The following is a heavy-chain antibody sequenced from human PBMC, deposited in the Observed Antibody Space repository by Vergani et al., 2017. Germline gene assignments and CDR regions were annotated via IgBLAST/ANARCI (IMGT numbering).Heavy chain of an antibody. D-gene: IGHD6-25*01. Sequence: QVRLQESGPGLVKASQTLSLTCTVSGASISSGGYYWNWIRQTAGKGLEWMGRLYTTGTPDYNLFLKSRVSISIDTSRNQFSLRLRSVTAADTAVYYCARDEGGSGWRTFAYWGPGTLVTVSS. CDR1: GASISSGGYY. CDR2: LYTTGTP. V-gene: IGHV4-61*02. J-gene: IGHJ4*02. CDR3: ARDEGGSGWRTFAY.